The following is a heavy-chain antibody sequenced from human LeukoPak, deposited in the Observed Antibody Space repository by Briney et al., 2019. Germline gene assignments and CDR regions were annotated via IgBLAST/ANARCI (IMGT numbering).Heavy chain of an antibody. J-gene: IGHJ6*02. CDR2: IIPIFGTA. CDR1: GGTFSSYA. CDR3: ARDGGLMSPTYYDILTGYYLLEYYYYGMDV. V-gene: IGHV1-69*13. Sequence: ASVKVSYKASGGTFSSYAISRVRQAPGQGLEWMGGIIPIFGTANYAQKFQGRVTITADESTSTAYMERSSLRSEDTAVYYCARDGGLMSPTYYDILTGYYLLEYYYYGMDVWGQGTTVTVSS. D-gene: IGHD3-9*01.